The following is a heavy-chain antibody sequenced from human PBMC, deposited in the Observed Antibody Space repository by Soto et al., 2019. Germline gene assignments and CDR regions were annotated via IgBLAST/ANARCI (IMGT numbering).Heavy chain of an antibody. CDR1: GYTFTGYY. CDR3: ARTNYDFWSGYRDPEYYFDY. D-gene: IGHD3-3*01. Sequence: VKVSCKASGYTFTGYYMHWVRQAPGQGLGWMGWINPNSGGTNYAQKFQGRVTMTRDTSISTAYMELSRLRSDDTAVYYCARTNYDFWSGYRDPEYYFDYWGQGTLVTVSS. V-gene: IGHV1-2*02. J-gene: IGHJ4*02. CDR2: INPNSGGT.